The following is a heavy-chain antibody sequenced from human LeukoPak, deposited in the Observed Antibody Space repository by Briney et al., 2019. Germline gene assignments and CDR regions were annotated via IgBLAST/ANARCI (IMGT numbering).Heavy chain of an antibody. CDR3: ARDRMVRGIIIGGEFDY. CDR2: IYHSGTT. CDR1: GGSISSGNW. D-gene: IGHD3-10*01. J-gene: IGHJ4*02. Sequence: SGTLSLTCAVSGGSISSGNWWSWVRQPPGKGLEWIGEIYHSGTTNYNPSLKSRVAISIDKSKNQFSLRLTSVTAADTAVFYCARDRMVRGIIIGGEFDYWGQGTLVTVS. V-gene: IGHV4-4*02.